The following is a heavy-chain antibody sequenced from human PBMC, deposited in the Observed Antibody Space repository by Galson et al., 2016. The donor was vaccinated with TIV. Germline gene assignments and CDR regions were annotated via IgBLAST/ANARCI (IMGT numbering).Heavy chain of an antibody. J-gene: IGHJ6*02. D-gene: IGHD5-18*01. V-gene: IGHV3-9*01. CDR1: GFTFDDYP. CDR2: INWKGNSV. CDR3: ARNSRPDASMDYYYHGMDV. Sequence: SLRLSCAASGFTFDDYPMHWVRQAPGKGLEWVSVINWKGNSVNYADSVRGRFTNSRDNAKNSLYLQMNSLRPEDEALYYCARNSRPDASMDYYYHGMDVWGRGTTVIVSS.